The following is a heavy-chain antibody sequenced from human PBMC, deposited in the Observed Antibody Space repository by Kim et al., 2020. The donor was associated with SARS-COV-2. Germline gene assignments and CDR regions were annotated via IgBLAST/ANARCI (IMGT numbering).Heavy chain of an antibody. J-gene: IGHJ4*02. CDR1: GYTFTSYA. Sequence: ASVKVSCKASGYTFTSYAMHWVRQAPGQRLEWMGWINAGNGNTKYSQKFQGRVTITRDTSASTAYMELSSLRSEDTAVYYCARDFYPLRYFDWLPGHFDYWGQGTLVTVSS. CDR2: INAGNGNT. D-gene: IGHD3-9*01. V-gene: IGHV1-3*01. CDR3: ARDFYPLRYFDWLPGHFDY.